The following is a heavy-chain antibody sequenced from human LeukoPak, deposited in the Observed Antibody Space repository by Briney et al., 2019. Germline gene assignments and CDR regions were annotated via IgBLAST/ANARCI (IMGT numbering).Heavy chain of an antibody. CDR1: GFTLDDYA. V-gene: IGHV3-9*01. J-gene: IGHJ4*02. Sequence: GRSLRLSCAASGFTLDDYAMHWVRQAPGKGLEWVSGISWNSGSIGYADSVKGRFTISRDNAKNSLYLQMNSLRAEDTALYYCAKDIRRYSGYRPYYFDYWGQGTLVTVSS. D-gene: IGHD5-12*01. CDR3: AKDIRRYSGYRPYYFDY. CDR2: ISWNSGSI.